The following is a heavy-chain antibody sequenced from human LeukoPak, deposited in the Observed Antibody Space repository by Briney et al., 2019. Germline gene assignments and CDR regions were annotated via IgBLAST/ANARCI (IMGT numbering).Heavy chain of an antibody. V-gene: IGHV3-7*01. D-gene: IGHD6-19*01. Sequence: GESLRLSCAASGFPFSTYWMSWVRQAPGKGLEWVANIKQDGSEKYYVDSVKGRFTISRDNAKNSLYLQMNSLRAEDTAVYYCARDSSGWYAYYYMDVWGKGTTVTVSS. CDR3: ARDSSGWYAYYYMDV. CDR1: GFPFSTYW. J-gene: IGHJ6*03. CDR2: IKQDGSEK.